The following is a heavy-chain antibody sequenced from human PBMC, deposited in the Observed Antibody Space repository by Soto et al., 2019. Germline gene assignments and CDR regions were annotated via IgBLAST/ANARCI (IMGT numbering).Heavy chain of an antibody. CDR1: GFSFSNDA. D-gene: IGHD4-17*01. J-gene: IGHJ4*02. Sequence: GGSLRLSCAASGFSFSNDAMTWVRLAPVKGLEYVSSITGSGAGTFYADSVKGRFTISRDNSKNTLYLQLSSLRAEDTAIYFCAKDPYGDYVGAFDSWGQGSLVTVSS. CDR3: AKDPYGDYVGAFDS. V-gene: IGHV3-23*01. CDR2: ITGSGAGT.